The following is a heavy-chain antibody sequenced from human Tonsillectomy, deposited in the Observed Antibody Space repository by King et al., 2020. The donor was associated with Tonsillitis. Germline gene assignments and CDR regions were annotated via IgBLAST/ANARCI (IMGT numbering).Heavy chain of an antibody. V-gene: IGHV3-48*02. D-gene: IGHD3-22*01. CDR3: AREGGEYSNDYYYYFDY. Sequence: VQLVESGGGLVQPGGSLRLSCAASGFIFSNYSMNWVRQAPGKGLEWVSYISSSSGTIYHADSVKGRFTISRDNAKNSLYLQMNSLRDEDTAVYYCAREGGEYSNDYYYYFDYWGQGTLVTVSS. CDR2: ISSSSGTI. J-gene: IGHJ4*02. CDR1: GFIFSNYS.